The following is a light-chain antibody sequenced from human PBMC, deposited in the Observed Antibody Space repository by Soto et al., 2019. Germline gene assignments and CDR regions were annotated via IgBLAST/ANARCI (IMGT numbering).Light chain of an antibody. V-gene: IGKV3-20*01. CDR3: QQYGNSPFT. CDR2: DAS. J-gene: IGKJ2*01. Sequence: EIVLTQSPGTLSLSPGERATLSCRASPSVRSNYLAWYQQKPGQAPRLRIYDASSRATGIPDRFSGSGSGTDFTLTISRLEPEDFAVYYCQQYGNSPFTFGRGTKLEIK. CDR1: PSVRSNY.